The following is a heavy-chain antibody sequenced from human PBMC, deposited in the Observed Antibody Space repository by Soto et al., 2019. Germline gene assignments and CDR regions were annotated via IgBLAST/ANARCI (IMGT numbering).Heavy chain of an antibody. J-gene: IGHJ6*02. V-gene: IGHV4-4*02. CDR2: VYYSGIT. Sequence: QVQLQQSGPGLVKPSGTLSLTCTVSAGSIRSSDWWSWVRQPPGKGLEWIGEVYYSGITNYNPSRMWRLAMSVCTALNHFSRTLSSVAAAGSAVYYCARGLTDGPGRPAPCGMDVWGQGTTVTVSS. D-gene: IGHD3-10*01. CDR3: ARGLTDGPGRPAPCGMDV. CDR1: AGSIRSSDW.